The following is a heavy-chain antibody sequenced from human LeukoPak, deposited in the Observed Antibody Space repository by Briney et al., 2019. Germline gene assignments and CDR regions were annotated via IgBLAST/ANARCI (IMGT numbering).Heavy chain of an antibody. CDR1: GYTFTSYG. CDR3: ARGALMLSFDSWSGYYPLDY. Sequence: ASVKVSRKASGYTFTSYGISWVRQAPGQGLEWMGWISAYNGNTNYAQKLQGRVTMTTDTSTSTAYMELRSLRSDDTAVYYCARGALMLSFDSWSGYYPLDYWGQGTLVTVSS. J-gene: IGHJ4*02. D-gene: IGHD3-3*01. CDR2: ISAYNGNT. V-gene: IGHV1-18*01.